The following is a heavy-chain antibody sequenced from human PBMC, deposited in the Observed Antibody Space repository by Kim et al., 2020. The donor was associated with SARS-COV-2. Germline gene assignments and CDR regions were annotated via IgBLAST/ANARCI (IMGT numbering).Heavy chain of an antibody. CDR3: AKVQPRLDY. CDR2: LTGSGSSS. V-gene: IGHV3-23*01. CDR1: GFTFNSFA. Sequence: GGSLRLSCAASGFTFNSFAMSWVRQAPGKGLEWVSTLTGSGSSSYYADSVKGRFTISRDNSKNTLYLQINNLRAEDTAVYYCAKVQPRLDYWGQGTLVTVSS. J-gene: IGHJ4*02.